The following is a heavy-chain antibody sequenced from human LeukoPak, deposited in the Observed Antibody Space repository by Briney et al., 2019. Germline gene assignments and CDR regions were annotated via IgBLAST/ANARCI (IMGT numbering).Heavy chain of an antibody. D-gene: IGHD6-19*01. V-gene: IGHV4-39*01. CDR1: GDSISISSNY. Sequence: PSETLSLTCTVSGDSISISSNYWAWIRQPPGKGLEWIGSIYFSGSTYYNSSLKSRVTISVDTSKSQFSLKLSSVTAADTAVYYCVRGKYSSGLVDYWGQGTLVTVSS. CDR3: VRGKYSSGLVDY. J-gene: IGHJ4*02. CDR2: IYFSGST.